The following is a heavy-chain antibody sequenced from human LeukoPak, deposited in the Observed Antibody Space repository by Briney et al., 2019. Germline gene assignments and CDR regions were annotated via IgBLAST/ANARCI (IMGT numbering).Heavy chain of an antibody. J-gene: IGHJ6*03. CDR1: GGSLSSYY. D-gene: IGHD4-17*01. CDR2: IYYSGST. CDR3: ARDLMMTTVTTLDYYMDV. V-gene: IGHV4-59*01. Sequence: SETLSLTCPVSGGSLSSYYWSWIRQPPGKGLEWIGYIYYSGSTNYNPSLKSRVTISVDTSKNQFSLKLSSVTAADTSVYYCARDLMMTTVTTLDYYMDVWGKGTTVTVSS.